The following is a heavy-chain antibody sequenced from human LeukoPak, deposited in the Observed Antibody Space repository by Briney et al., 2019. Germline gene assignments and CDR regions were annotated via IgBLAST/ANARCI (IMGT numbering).Heavy chain of an antibody. D-gene: IGHD3-22*01. J-gene: IGHJ4*02. V-gene: IGHV3-30*02. CDR3: AKVLPLRRDSSGYDSPFDY. CDR2: IRYDGSNK. CDR1: GFTFSNYG. Sequence: GGSLRLSCAASGFTFSNYGIHWVRQAPGKGLEWVAFIRYDGSNKDYADSVKGRFTISRDNSKNRMYLEMNSLRAEDTAVYYCAKVLPLRRDSSGYDSPFDYWGQGTLVTVSS.